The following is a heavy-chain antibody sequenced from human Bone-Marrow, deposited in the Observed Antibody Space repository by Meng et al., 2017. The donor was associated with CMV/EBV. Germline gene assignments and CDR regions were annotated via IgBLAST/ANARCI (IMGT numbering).Heavy chain of an antibody. CDR3: ARGRNYYDSSGYYSASGGDFDY. V-gene: IGHV4-59*01. D-gene: IGHD3-22*01. CDR2: IYYSGST. J-gene: IGHJ4*02. Sequence: SSYWSWIRQPPGKGLEWIGYIYYSGSTNYNPSLKSRVTISVDTSKNQFSLKLSSVTAADTAVYYCARGRNYYDSSGYYSASGGDFDYWGQGTLVTVSS. CDR1: SSY.